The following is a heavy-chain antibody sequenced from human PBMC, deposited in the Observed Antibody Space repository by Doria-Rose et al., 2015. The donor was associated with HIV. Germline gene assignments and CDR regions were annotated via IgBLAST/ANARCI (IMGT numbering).Heavy chain of an antibody. Sequence: QESGPVLVKPTETLMLTCTVSGVSLSSPGMGVSWIRQPPGKALEWLANIFSDDERSYKTSLKSRLTISRGTSKSQVVLTMTDMDPVDTATYYCARIKSSRWYHKYYFDFWGQGTLVIVSA. V-gene: IGHV2-26*01. CDR2: IFSDDER. J-gene: IGHJ4*02. CDR3: ARIKSSRWYHKYYFDF. CDR1: GVSLSSPGMG. D-gene: IGHD6-13*01.